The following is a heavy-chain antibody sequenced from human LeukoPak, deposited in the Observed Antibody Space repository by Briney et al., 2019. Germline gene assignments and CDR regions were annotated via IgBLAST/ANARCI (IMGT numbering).Heavy chain of an antibody. CDR2: ISYDGSNK. V-gene: IGHV3-30*18. CDR3: AKVLNPLVGTITGHYYYGMDV. CDR1: GFTFSSYG. J-gene: IGHJ6*02. D-gene: IGHD1-26*01. Sequence: GGSLRLSCAASGFTFSSYGIHWVRQAPGKGLEWVAVISYDGSNKYYADSVKGRFTISRDNSENTLYLQMNSLRAEDAATYYCAKVLNPLVGTITGHYYYGMDVWGQGTTVTVSS.